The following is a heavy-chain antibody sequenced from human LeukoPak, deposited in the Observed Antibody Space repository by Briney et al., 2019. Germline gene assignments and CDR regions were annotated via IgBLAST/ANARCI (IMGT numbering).Heavy chain of an antibody. CDR3: ASYIPRYCSSTSCYKMGYYYYGMDV. CDR1: GGSFSGYY. J-gene: IGHJ6*02. Sequence: KPSETLSITCAVYGGSFSGYYWSWIRQPPGKGLEWIGEINHSGSTNYNPSLKSRVTISVDTSKNQFSLKLSSVTAADTAVYYCASYIPRYCSSTSCYKMGYYYYGMDVWGQGTTVTVSS. CDR2: INHSGST. V-gene: IGHV4-34*01. D-gene: IGHD2-2*02.